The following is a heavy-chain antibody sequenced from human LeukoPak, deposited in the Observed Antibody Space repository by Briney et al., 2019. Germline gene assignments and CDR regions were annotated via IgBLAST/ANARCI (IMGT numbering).Heavy chain of an antibody. J-gene: IGHJ6*02. D-gene: IGHD3-10*01. Sequence: GGSLRLSCAASGFTFSSYGMHWVRQAPGKGLEWVAFIRYDGSNKYYADSVKGRFTISRDNSKNTLYLQMNSLRAEDTAVYYCAKASPYGSGSYYGMDVWGQGTTATVSS. V-gene: IGHV3-30*02. CDR1: GFTFSSYG. CDR2: IRYDGSNK. CDR3: AKASPYGSGSYYGMDV.